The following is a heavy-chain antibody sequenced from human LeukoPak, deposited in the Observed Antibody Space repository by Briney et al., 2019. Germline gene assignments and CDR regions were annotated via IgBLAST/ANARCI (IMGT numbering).Heavy chain of an antibody. CDR1: GGCLSSGSYY. D-gene: IGHD6-6*01. Sequence: SEALSLTCTASGGCLSSGSYYWRWMRQPAGRGLAWLGCIYTSGSTNYNPPLKSPVTISVDTSKNQFSLKLSSVTAADTAVYYCARVGIAARPNLYYFDYWGQGTLVTVSS. CDR3: ARVGIAARPNLYYFDY. J-gene: IGHJ4*02. V-gene: IGHV4-61*02. CDR2: IYTSGST.